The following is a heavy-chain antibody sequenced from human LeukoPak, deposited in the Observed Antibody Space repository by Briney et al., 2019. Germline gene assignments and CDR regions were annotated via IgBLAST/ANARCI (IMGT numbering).Heavy chain of an antibody. CDR3: ARDFQDSSGYYPGYFDY. Sequence: GGSLRLSCAASGFTFDDYAMSWVRQAPGKGLEWVSGLNWIGGSPGYADSAKGRFTISRDNAKNSLYLQMNSLRAEDTAFYYCARDFQDSSGYYPGYFDYWGQGTLVTVSS. J-gene: IGHJ4*02. D-gene: IGHD3-22*01. CDR1: GFTFDDYA. V-gene: IGHV3-20*04. CDR2: LNWIGGSP.